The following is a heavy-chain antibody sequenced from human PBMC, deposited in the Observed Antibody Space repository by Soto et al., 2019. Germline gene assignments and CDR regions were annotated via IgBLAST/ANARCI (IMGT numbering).Heavy chain of an antibody. V-gene: IGHV3-30-3*01. CDR2: ISSDGTNK. Sequence: QVQLVESGGGVVQPGRSLRLSCAASGFTFSTYAMHWVRQAPGKGLQWVAVISSDGTNKYNTDSVRGRFTISSDNSNSTLFLQMNSLRPEATAVYYCARSARVVTRDAFDIWGQGTLVTVSS. J-gene: IGHJ3*02. CDR1: GFTFSTYA. D-gene: IGHD2-21*02. CDR3: ARSARVVTRDAFDI.